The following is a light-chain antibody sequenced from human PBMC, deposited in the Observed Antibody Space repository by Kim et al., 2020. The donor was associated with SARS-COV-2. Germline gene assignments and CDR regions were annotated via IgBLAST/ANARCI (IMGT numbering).Light chain of an antibody. V-gene: IGLV3-1*01. CDR1: ERY. CDR2: QDD. CDR3: QAWDSNPEKV. J-gene: IGLJ3*02. Sequence: ERYATWYQQRPGQPPLVVIYQDDKRPSGISDRFSGSNSGDTATLTISGTQAMDEADYFCQAWDSNPEKVFGGGTQLTVL.